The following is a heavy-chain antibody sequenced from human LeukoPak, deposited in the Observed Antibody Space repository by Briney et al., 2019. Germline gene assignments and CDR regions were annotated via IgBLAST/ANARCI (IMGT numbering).Heavy chain of an antibody. CDR2: ISWNSGSI. D-gene: IGHD3-10*01. V-gene: IGHV3-9*01. Sequence: AGGSLRLSCAASGFTFDDYAMHWVRQAPGKGLEWVSGISWNSGSIGYADSVKGRFTISRDNAKNSLYLQMNSLRAEDTALYYCAKNLWFGESPIGSWGQGTLVTVSS. CDR3: AKNLWFGESPIGS. CDR1: GFTFDDYA. J-gene: IGHJ5*01.